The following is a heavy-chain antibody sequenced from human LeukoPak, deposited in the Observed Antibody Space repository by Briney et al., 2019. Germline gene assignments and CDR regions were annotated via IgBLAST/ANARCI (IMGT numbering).Heavy chain of an antibody. CDR3: AKDHLLGSGYFPHYFDY. V-gene: IGHV3-74*01. J-gene: IGHJ4*02. CDR1: GFTFSTYW. CDR2: INSDGTTT. Sequence: QPGGSLRLSCAASGFTFSTYWMHWIRQAPGKGLVWVSRINSDGTTTNYADSVKGRFTISRDNSKNTLYLQMNSLRAEDTAVYYCAKDHLLGSGYFPHYFDYWGQGTLVTVSS. D-gene: IGHD3-3*01.